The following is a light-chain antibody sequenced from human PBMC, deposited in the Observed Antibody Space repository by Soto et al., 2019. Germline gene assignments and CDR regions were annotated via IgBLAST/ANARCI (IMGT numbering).Light chain of an antibody. Sequence: QSALTQSASVSGSPGQSITISCTGTSSDIGAYNYVSWYQQHPGTAHKLMIYDVSKRPAGVSHRFSGSKSGNTASLTISGLRPEDEADYYCSSHTSSGTRVFGTGTKLTVL. V-gene: IGLV2-14*01. CDR3: SSHTSSGTRV. CDR1: SSDIGAYNY. CDR2: DVS. J-gene: IGLJ1*01.